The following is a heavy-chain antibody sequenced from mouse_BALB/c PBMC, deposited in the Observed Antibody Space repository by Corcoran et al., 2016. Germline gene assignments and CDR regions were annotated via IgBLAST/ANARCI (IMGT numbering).Heavy chain of an antibody. CDR3: ARYYRYDFDY. Sequence: QVQLQQSGAELMKPGASVKISCKATGYTFSSYWIEWVKQRPGHGLEWIGEILPGSGNTNYNEKFKGKATFTADTSSNTAYMQLSSLTSEDSAVYYCARYYRYDFDYWGQGTTLTVSS. J-gene: IGHJ2*01. V-gene: IGHV1-9*01. CDR1: GYTFSSYW. D-gene: IGHD2-14*01. CDR2: ILPGSGNT.